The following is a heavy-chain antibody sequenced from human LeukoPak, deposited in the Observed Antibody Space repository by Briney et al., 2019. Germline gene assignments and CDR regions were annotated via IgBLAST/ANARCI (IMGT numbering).Heavy chain of an antibody. V-gene: IGHV3-23*01. Sequence: GGSLRLSCAASGFTFSSYAMSWVRQAPGKGLEWVSTISGSGGGTYYADSVKGRFTISRDNSKNTLYLQMSSPGAGDKAVYYCAKGAMTLAYCGGDCYPSWYFDLWGRGTLVTVSS. D-gene: IGHD2-21*01. CDR3: AKGAMTLAYCGGDCYPSWYFDL. CDR1: GFTFSSYA. J-gene: IGHJ2*01. CDR2: ISGSGGGT.